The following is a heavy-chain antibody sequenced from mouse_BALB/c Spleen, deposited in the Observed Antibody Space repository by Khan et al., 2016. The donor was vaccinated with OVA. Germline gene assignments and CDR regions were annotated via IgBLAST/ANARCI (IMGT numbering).Heavy chain of an antibody. CDR2: IYPGISDT. CDR1: GYSFTSYW. CDR3: TRSYDSFYFDY. J-gene: IGHJ2*01. D-gene: IGHD2-4*01. Sequence: EVQLQESGTVLARPGTSVKMSCKASGYSFTSYWMHWVKQRPGQGLEWIGAIYPGISDTRYNQKFKGKAKLTAVTSASTVSMEFSSLTNEDSAVYYCTRSYDSFYFDYWGQGITLAVSS. V-gene: IGHV1-5*01.